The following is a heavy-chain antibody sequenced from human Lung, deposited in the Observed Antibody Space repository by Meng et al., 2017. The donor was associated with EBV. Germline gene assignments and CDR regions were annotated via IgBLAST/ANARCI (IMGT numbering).Heavy chain of an antibody. CDR1: GYTFTSYG. CDR3: ARARLGGYCSSTSCADNWFDT. Sequence: QVQLVQSGAEVKKPGASVKVSCKASGYTFTSYGISWVRQAPGQGLEWMGWISAYNGNTNYAQKLQGRVTMTTDTSTSTAYMELRSLRSDDTAVYYCARARLGGYCSSTSCADNWFDTWGQGTLVTVAS. CDR2: ISAYNGNT. D-gene: IGHD2-2*01. J-gene: IGHJ5*02. V-gene: IGHV1-18*01.